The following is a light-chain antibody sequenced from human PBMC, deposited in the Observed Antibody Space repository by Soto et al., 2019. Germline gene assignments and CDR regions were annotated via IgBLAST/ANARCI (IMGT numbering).Light chain of an antibody. CDR2: YAS. V-gene: IGKV3-15*01. J-gene: IGKJ4*01. CDR1: LTVSNN. Sequence: EIVLTQSPGTLSLSPGERATLSCRASLTVSNNLAWYQQKPGQAPRLLIYYASTRATGIPDRFSGSGSVKDFTLTISSVQSEDVAVYYCQQYNNWALVIFGGGTKVDIK. CDR3: QQYNNWALVI.